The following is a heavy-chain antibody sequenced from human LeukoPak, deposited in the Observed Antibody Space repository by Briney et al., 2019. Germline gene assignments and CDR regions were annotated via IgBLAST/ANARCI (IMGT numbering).Heavy chain of an antibody. D-gene: IGHD4-11*01. CDR3: ASGSNYVEFDP. Sequence: ASVKVSCKASGGTFSSYTISWVRQAPGQGLEWMGRIIPILGIANYAQKFQGRVTITADKSTSTAYMELSSLRSEDTAVYYCASGSNYVEFDPWGQGTLVTVSS. V-gene: IGHV1-69*02. CDR1: GGTFSSYT. J-gene: IGHJ5*02. CDR2: IIPILGIA.